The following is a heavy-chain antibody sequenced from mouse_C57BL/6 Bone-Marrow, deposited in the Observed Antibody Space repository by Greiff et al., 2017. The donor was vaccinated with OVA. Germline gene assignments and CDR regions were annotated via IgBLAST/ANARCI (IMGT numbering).Heavy chain of an antibody. D-gene: IGHD2-5*01. Sequence: QVQLQQPGAELVKPGASVKMSCKASGYTFTSYWITWVKQRPGQGLEWIGDIYPGSGSTNYNEKFKSKATLTVDTSSSTAYMQLSSLTSEDSAVYYCARKPYSNYVDYFDYWGQGTLVTVSA. CDR1: GYTFTSYW. J-gene: IGHJ3*01. CDR2: IYPGSGST. V-gene: IGHV1-55*01. CDR3: ARKPYSNYVDYFDY.